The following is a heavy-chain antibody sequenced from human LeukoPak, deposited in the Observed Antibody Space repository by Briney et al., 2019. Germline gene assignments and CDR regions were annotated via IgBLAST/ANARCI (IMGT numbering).Heavy chain of an antibody. V-gene: IGHV3-23*01. J-gene: IGHJ3*02. CDR1: GFTFSSYA. CDR3: AKLLRWFGELFPDAFDI. CDR2: ISGSGGST. D-gene: IGHD3-10*01. Sequence: GGSLRLSCAASGFTFSSYAMSWVRQAPGKGLEWVSAISGSGGSTYYADSVKGRFTISRDNSKNTLYLQMNSLRAEDTAVYYCAKLLRWFGELFPDAFDIWGQGTMVTVSS.